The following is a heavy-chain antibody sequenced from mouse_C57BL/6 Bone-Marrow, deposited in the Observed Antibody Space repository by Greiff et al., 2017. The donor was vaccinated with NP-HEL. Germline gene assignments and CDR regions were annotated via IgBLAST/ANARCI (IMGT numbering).Heavy chain of an antibody. D-gene: IGHD2-13*01. V-gene: IGHV1-66*01. J-gene: IGHJ1*03. CDR1: GYSFTSYY. Sequence: VQLQESGPELVKPGASVKISCKASGYSFTSYYIHWVKQRPGQGLEWIGWIYPGSGNTKYNEKFKGKATLTADTSSSTAYMQLSSLTSEDSAVYYCARSRLRYFDVWGTGTTVTVSS. CDR2: IYPGSGNT. CDR3: ARSRLRYFDV.